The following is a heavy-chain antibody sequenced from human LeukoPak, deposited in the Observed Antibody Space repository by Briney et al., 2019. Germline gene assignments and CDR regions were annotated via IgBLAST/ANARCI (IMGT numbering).Heavy chain of an antibody. CDR3: ARLGTGTRRGAFDI. V-gene: IGHV4-59*08. J-gene: IGHJ3*02. D-gene: IGHD4-17*01. CDR2: IYYSGST. CDR1: GGSISSYY. Sequence: SETLSLTCTVSGGSISSYYWSWIRQPPGKGLEWIGYIYYSGSTNYNPSLKSRVTISVDTSKNQFSLKLSSVTAADTAVYYCARLGTGTRRGAFDIWGQGTMVTVSS.